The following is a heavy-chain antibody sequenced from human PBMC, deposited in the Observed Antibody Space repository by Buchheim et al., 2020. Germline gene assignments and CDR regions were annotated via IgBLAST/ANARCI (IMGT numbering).Heavy chain of an antibody. J-gene: IGHJ4*02. CDR1: GFTFSSYG. CDR3: AKVSYDSSGYVDY. D-gene: IGHD3-22*01. CDR2: ISYDGSKK. V-gene: IGHV3-30*18. Sequence: QVQLVESGGGVVQPGRSLRLSCAASGFTFSSYGMHWVRQAPGKGLEWVAVISYDGSKKYYADSVKGRFTISRDNSKNTLYLQMNSLRAEDTAVYYCAKVSYDSSGYVDYWGQGTL.